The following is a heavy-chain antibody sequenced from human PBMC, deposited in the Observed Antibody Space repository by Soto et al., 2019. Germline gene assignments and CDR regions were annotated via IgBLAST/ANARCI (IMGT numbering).Heavy chain of an antibody. Sequence: QVQLVESGGGVVQPGRSLRLSCAASGFTFSSYAIHWVRQAPGKGLEWVAVISYDGSNKYYADSVKSRFTISRDNSKNTVYRQMKSLRAEDTAVYYGARDLAAAGHRHYYDHWGQGTLVTVS. V-gene: IGHV3-30-3*01. D-gene: IGHD6-13*01. J-gene: IGHJ4*02. CDR2: ISYDGSNK. CDR1: GFTFSSYA. CDR3: ARDLAAAGHRHYYDH.